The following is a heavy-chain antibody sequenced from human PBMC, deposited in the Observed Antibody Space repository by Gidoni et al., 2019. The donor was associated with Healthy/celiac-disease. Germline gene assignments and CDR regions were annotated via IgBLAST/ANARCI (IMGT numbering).Heavy chain of an antibody. Sequence: QVQLVESGGGVVQPGRPLRLPCAASGLPCSIDGMHWVRQAPGKGLEWVAVIWYDGSNKYYADSVKGRFTISRDNSKNTLYLQMNSLRAEDTAVYYCARDRGSYDSSGCDYWGQGTLVTVSS. D-gene: IGHD3-22*01. V-gene: IGHV3-33*01. CDR3: ARDRGSYDSSGCDY. J-gene: IGHJ4*02. CDR2: IWYDGSNK. CDR1: GLPCSIDG.